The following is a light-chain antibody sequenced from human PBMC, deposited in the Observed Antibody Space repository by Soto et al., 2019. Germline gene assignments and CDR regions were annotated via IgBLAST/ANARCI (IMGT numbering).Light chain of an antibody. CDR3: PQYNDWPLT. CDR2: SAS. V-gene: IGKV3-15*01. CDR1: QSISSN. Sequence: VVVTQSTANISVSPGKAAINSCRASQSISSNLAWKQQKPGQAPKLLIYSASSRTTGFPARVSGSASGTEFTLSISSLQSEDFAVYYCPQYNDWPLTFGGGTTVHIK. J-gene: IGKJ4*01.